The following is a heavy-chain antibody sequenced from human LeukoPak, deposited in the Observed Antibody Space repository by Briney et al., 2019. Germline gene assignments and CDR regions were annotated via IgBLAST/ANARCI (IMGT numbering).Heavy chain of an antibody. CDR1: GFTVSSNY. Sequence: GGSLRLSCAASGFTVSSNYISWVRQAPGKGLERVSVIHSDDSTYYADSVKDRFTISRDNSRNTLYLQMNSLRAEDTAVYYCARQLFISTSFYYIFDFWGQGTLVTVSS. D-gene: IGHD2/OR15-2a*01. CDR3: ARQLFISTSFYYIFDF. V-gene: IGHV3-66*04. CDR2: IHSDDST. J-gene: IGHJ4*02.